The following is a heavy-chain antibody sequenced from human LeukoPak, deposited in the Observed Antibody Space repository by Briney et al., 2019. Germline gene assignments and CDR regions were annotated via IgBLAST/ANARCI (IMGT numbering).Heavy chain of an antibody. CDR1: GFTLSNYA. CDR2: ISGSGDST. D-gene: IGHD3-22*01. J-gene: IGHJ4*02. V-gene: IGHV3-23*01. Sequence: GGSLRLSCAASGFTLSNYAMSWVRQAPGKGLEWVSDISGSGDSTYYAESVKGRFTISRDKSKNTLSLQMNSLRAEDTAVYYCAKRMGYDSSGFSPLDYWGQGTLVTVSS. CDR3: AKRMGYDSSGFSPLDY.